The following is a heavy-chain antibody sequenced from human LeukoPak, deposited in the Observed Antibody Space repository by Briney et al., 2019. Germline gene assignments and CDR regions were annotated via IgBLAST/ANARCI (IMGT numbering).Heavy chain of an antibody. J-gene: IGHJ4*02. CDR1: GYTFTSYG. CDR3: ARALLLAAAGGFDY. CDR2: ISAYNGNT. V-gene: IGHV1-18*01. D-gene: IGHD6-13*01. Sequence: ASVKVSCKASGYTFTSYGISWARQAPGQGLEWMGWISAYNGNTNYAQKLQGRVTMTTDTSTSTAYMELRSLRSDDTAVYYCARALLLAAAGGFDYWGQGTLVTVSS.